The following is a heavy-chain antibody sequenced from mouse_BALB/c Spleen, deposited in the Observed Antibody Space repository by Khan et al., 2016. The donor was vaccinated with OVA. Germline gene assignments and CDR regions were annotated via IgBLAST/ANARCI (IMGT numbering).Heavy chain of an antibody. J-gene: IGHJ1*01. D-gene: IGHD2-2*01. CDR3: VRRSFYGYLWYFDV. CDR2: INPSSGYS. V-gene: IGHV1-7*01. CDR1: GYTFSVYW. Sequence: QVQLQQSGAELAKPGASVKMSCKASGYTFSVYWIYWLKQRPGQGLEWIGYINPSSGYSDYNQRFKDKATLTADKSSTTAYMQLSSLTSEDSAVYYGVRRSFYGYLWYFDVWGAGTTVTVS.